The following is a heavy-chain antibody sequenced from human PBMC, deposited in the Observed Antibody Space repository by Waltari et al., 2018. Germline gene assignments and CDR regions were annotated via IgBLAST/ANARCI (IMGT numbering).Heavy chain of an antibody. CDR1: GGSISSHY. D-gene: IGHD3-22*01. CDR3: ARETLYDSSN. Sequence: QVQLQESGPGLVKPSETLSLTCTVSGGSISSHYWSWIRQPPGKGLEWIGYIYYSGSTNYHPSLKSRVTISVDTSKNQFSLKLSSVTAADTAVYYCARETLYDSSNWGQGTLVIVSS. J-gene: IGHJ4*02. CDR2: IYYSGST. V-gene: IGHV4-59*11.